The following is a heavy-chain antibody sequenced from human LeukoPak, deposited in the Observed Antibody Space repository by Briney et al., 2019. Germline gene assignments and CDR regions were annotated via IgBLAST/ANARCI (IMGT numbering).Heavy chain of an antibody. D-gene: IGHD1-7*01. CDR3: ARGNNWNYVYWFDP. J-gene: IGHJ5*02. CDR1: GFTFSSYA. V-gene: IGHV3-64*01. Sequence: PGGSLRLSCAASGFTFSSYAMHWVRQAPGKGLEYVSAISSNGGSTYYANSVKGRFTISRDNSKNTLYLQMGSLRAEDMAVYYCARGNNWNYVYWFDPWGQGTLVTVSS. CDR2: ISSNGGST.